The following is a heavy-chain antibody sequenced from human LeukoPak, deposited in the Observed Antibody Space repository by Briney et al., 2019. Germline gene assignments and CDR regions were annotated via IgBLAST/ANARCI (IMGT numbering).Heavy chain of an antibody. V-gene: IGHV3-23*01. CDR2: ISGSGGST. CDR1: GFTFSSYG. CDR3: AKVGLTVTTILDYFDY. Sequence: GGSLTLSCAASGFTFSSYGMSWVRQAPGKGLEWVSAISGSGGSTYCADSVKGRFTISRDNSKNTLYLQMNSLRADDTAVYYCAKVGLTVTTILDYFDYWGQGTLVTVSS. D-gene: IGHD4-11*01. J-gene: IGHJ4*02.